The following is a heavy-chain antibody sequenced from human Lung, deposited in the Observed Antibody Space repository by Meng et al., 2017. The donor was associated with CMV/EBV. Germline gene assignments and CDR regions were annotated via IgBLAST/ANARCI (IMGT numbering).Heavy chain of an antibody. V-gene: IGHV7-4-1*02. Sequence: QVALGQLGSEVKKPRASVKFSCKAFAYTFTSYTMKWVRQAPGQGLEWMGWINTNTGNPTYAQGFTGRFVFSLDTSVSTAYLQISSLKAADTAVYYCARLYCSGGSCYTIDYWGQGTLVTVSS. CDR3: ARLYCSGGSCYTIDY. CDR1: AYTFTSYT. J-gene: IGHJ4*02. CDR2: INTNTGNP. D-gene: IGHD2-15*01.